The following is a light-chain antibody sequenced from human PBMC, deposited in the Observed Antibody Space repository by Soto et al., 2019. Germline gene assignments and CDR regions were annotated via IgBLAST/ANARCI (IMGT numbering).Light chain of an antibody. CDR3: AAWDDSLNGRYV. Sequence: QSVLAQPPSASGTPGQRVIISCSGSSSHIGSNTVNWYQQLPGTAPKLLIYSNNQRPSGVPDRFSGSKSGTSASLAISGLQSEDEAVYYCAAWDDSLNGRYVFGTGTKVTVL. J-gene: IGLJ1*01. CDR2: SNN. V-gene: IGLV1-44*01. CDR1: SSHIGSNT.